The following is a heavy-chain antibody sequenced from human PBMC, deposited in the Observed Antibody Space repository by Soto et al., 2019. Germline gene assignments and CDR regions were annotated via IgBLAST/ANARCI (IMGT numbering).Heavy chain of an antibody. CDR3: ATTDTTSGYWFDP. CDR2: IFSNDEK. V-gene: IGHV2-26*01. D-gene: IGHD2-2*01. Sequence: QVTVKESGPVLVKPTETLTLTCTVSAFSLSNAALGVSWIRQPPGKALEWLAHIFSNDEKSYSTSLKSRLAISKDTANSQVVRTMTHMDPVDTATSYWATTDTTSGYWFDPWGQGTLVTVSS. J-gene: IGHJ5*02. CDR1: AFSLSNAALG.